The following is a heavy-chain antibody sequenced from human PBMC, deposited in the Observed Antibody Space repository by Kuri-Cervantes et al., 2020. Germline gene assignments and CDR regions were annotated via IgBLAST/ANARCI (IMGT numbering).Heavy chain of an antibody. J-gene: IGHJ4*02. V-gene: IGHV4-4*02. CDR1: GGSISSSNW. CDR3: ATAGSSSTWYYFNS. D-gene: IGHD6-13*01. CDR2: IYHSGST. Sequence: GSLRLSCAVSGGSISSSNWWSWVRQPPGKGLEWIGEIYHSGSTNYNPSLKSRVTISVETSKNQFSLKVTSVTAADAAVYYCATAGSSSTWYYFNSWGQGSLVTVSS.